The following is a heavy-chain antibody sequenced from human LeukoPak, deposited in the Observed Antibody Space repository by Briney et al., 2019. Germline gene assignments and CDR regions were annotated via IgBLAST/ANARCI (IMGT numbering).Heavy chain of an antibody. J-gene: IGHJ5*02. CDR3: ASSDRESNWFDP. D-gene: IGHD3-10*01. Sequence: GESLKISCQCSGYNFISNWIGWVRQMPGKGLEWMGSIYPGDSDTRYSPSFQGQVTISADKSISTAYLQWSSLKASDTAMFYCASSDRESNWFDPWGQGTLVTVSS. CDR2: IYPGDSDT. V-gene: IGHV5-51*01. CDR1: GYNFISNW.